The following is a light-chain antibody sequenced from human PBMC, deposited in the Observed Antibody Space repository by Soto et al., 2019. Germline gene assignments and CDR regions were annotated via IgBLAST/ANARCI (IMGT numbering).Light chain of an antibody. CDR1: QSVSSSY. J-gene: IGKJ3*01. Sequence: EIVLTQSPGTLSLSPGERATLSCRASQSVSSSYLAWYQQKPGQAPRLLIYGASSRATGIPDRFSGSGSGTDFTLTISRLEPKDFAVYYWQQYGSSPFTFGPGTKVDIK. V-gene: IGKV3-20*01. CDR3: QQYGSSPFT. CDR2: GAS.